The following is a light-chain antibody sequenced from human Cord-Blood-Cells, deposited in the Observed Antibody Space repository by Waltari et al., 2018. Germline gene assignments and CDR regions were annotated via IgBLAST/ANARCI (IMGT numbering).Light chain of an antibody. Sequence: QSALTQPASVSGSPGASITISCTRSSRDAGGSHFVSWYQQHQGKAPKLMIYDVSNRPSGVSNRFSGSKSGNTAALTISGLQAEDEADYYCSSYTSSSTVVFGGGTKLTVL. CDR2: DVS. V-gene: IGLV2-14*01. CDR3: SSYTSSSTVV. J-gene: IGLJ2*01. CDR1: SRDAGGSHF.